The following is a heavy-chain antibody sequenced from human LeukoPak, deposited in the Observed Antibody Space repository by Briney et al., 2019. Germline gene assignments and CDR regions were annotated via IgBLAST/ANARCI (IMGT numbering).Heavy chain of an antibody. Sequence: SETLSLTCTVSGGSISSYYWSWIRQLPGKGLEWIGYTYYSGSTNYNPSLKSRVTISVDTSKNQFSLKLSSVTAADTAVYYCARHIPYCSGGSCYSSYYYGMNVWGQGTTVTVSS. J-gene: IGHJ6*02. CDR3: ARHIPYCSGGSCYSSYYYGMNV. V-gene: IGHV4-59*08. CDR1: GGSISSYY. CDR2: TYYSGST. D-gene: IGHD2-15*01.